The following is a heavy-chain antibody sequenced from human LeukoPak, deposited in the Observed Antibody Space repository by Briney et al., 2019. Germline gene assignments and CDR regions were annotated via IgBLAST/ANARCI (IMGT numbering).Heavy chain of an antibody. CDR3: ARDDHGDYGSGWFDP. J-gene: IGHJ5*02. V-gene: IGHV1-69*05. D-gene: IGHD4-17*01. CDR1: GGTFNNSA. Sequence: SVKVSCKTSGGTFNNSAISWVRQAPGQGLEWLGGIMPLFGTAGYAQKFQGRVTITKDESTRTVYLELTSLTSDDTAVYYCARDDHGDYGSGWFDPWGQGTLVSVSS. CDR2: IMPLFGTA.